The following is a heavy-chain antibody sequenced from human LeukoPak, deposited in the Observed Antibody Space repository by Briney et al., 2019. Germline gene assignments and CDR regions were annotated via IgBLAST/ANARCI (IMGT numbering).Heavy chain of an antibody. CDR1: GFTFTSYA. J-gene: IGHJ4*02. D-gene: IGHD1-20*01. V-gene: IGHV3-30*03. CDR2: ISYDGSNK. Sequence: GGSLRLSCAASGFTFTSYAMSWVRQAPGKGLEWVAVISYDGSNKYYADSVKGRFTISRDNSKNTLYLQMNSLRAEDTTVYYCARDLNWNFDYWGQGTLVTVSS. CDR3: ARDLNWNFDY.